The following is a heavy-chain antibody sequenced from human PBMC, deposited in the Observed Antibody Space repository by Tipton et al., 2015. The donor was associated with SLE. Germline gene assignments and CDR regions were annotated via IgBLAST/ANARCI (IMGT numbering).Heavy chain of an antibody. J-gene: IGHJ6*02. Sequence: SLRLSCAASGFTVSSNYMSWVRQAPGKGLEWVSVIYSGGSTYYADSVKGRFTISRDNSKNTLYLQMNSLRAEDTAVYYCARTVRGGYGMDVWGQGTTVTVSS. V-gene: IGHV3-66*02. D-gene: IGHD3-10*01. CDR1: GFTVSSNY. CDR2: IYSGGST. CDR3: ARTVRGGYGMDV.